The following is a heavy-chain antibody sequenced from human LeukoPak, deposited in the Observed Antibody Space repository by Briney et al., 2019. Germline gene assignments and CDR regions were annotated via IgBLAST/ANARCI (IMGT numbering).Heavy chain of an antibody. CDR1: GYTFTAYY. CDR2: INPNSGGT. CDR3: ARVITIFGVVIIRSDFDY. V-gene: IGHV1-2*02. D-gene: IGHD3-3*01. J-gene: IGHJ4*02. Sequence: ASVKVSCKASGYTFTAYYMHWVRQAPGQGLEWMGWINPNSGGTNYAQKFQGRVIMTRDTSISTAYMELSRLRSDDTAVYYCARVITIFGVVIIRSDFDYWGQGTLVTVSS.